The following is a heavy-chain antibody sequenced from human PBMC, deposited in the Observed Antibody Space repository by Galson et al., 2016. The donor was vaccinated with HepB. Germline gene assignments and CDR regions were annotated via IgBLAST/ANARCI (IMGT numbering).Heavy chain of an antibody. J-gene: IGHJ2*01. CDR3: ARGGCLSSFCYAGDYSCDL. Sequence: SETLSLTCIVSGGSIRSYYWSWIRQSQRKGLEYLGYVHDNDSTNYNPSLQSRGTISLATSKKQLSLNLTSVTAADTAVYYCARGGCLSSFCYAGDYSCDLWGRGTLVTVSS. CDR2: VHDNDST. D-gene: IGHD2-2*01. CDR1: GGSIRSYY. V-gene: IGHV4-59*01.